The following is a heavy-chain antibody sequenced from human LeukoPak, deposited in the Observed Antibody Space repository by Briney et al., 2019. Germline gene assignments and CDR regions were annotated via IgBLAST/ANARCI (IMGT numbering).Heavy chain of an antibody. CDR3: ARGKGQDSGYDYFLDY. J-gene: IGHJ4*02. CDR2: IWYDASNK. Sequence: GGSLRLSCAASGFTFSSLGMHWVRQAPGKGLEWVAVIWYDASNKYYADSVKGRFTISRDNSKNTLYLQMNSLRADDSAVYYCARGKGQDSGYDYFLDYWGQGTLVTVSS. CDR1: GFTFSSLG. V-gene: IGHV3-30*19. D-gene: IGHD5-12*01.